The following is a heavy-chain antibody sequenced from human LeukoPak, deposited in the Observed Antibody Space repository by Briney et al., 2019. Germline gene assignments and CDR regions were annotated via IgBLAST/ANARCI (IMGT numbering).Heavy chain of an antibody. V-gene: IGHV3-9*01. D-gene: IGHD2-15*01. CDR2: ISWNSGSI. J-gene: IGHJ5*02. Sequence: GRSLRLSCAASGFTFDDYAMHWVRHAPGKGLEWVSGISWNSGSIVYADSVKGRFTISRDNAKNSLYLQMNSLRAEDTALYYCAGQVVVVAATDWFDPWGQGTLVTVSS. CDR1: GFTFDDYA. CDR3: AGQVVVVAATDWFDP.